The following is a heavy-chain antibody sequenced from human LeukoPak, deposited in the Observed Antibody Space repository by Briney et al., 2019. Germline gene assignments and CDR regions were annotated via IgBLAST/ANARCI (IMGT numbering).Heavy chain of an antibody. CDR3: ARSCLIVDIVATIRARLGGNAFDI. CDR1: GGSFSGYY. Sequence: PSETLSLTCAVYGGSFSGYYWSWIRQPPGKGLEWIGSIYYSGSTYYNPSLKSRVTISVDTSKNQFSLKLSSVTAADTAVYYCARSCLIVDIVATIRARLGGNAFDIWGQGTMVTVSS. CDR2: IYYSGST. V-gene: IGHV4-34*01. J-gene: IGHJ3*02. D-gene: IGHD5-12*01.